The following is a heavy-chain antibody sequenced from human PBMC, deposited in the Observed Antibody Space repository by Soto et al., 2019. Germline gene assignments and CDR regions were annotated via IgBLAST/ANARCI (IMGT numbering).Heavy chain of an antibody. J-gene: IGHJ4*02. CDR1: GGTFSSYA. V-gene: IGHV1-69*01. CDR2: IIPIFGTA. CDR3: ARGAHYYYGSGSYDPLDY. D-gene: IGHD3-10*01. Sequence: QVQLVQSGAEVKKPGSSVKVSCKASGGTFSSYAISWVRQAPGQGLEWMGGIIPIFGTANYAQKFQGRVTITEDESTSTAYMELSILRSEDTAVYYCARGAHYYYGSGSYDPLDYWGQGTLVTVSS.